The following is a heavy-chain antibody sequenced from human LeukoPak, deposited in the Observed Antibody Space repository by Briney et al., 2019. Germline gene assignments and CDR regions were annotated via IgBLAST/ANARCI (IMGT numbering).Heavy chain of an antibody. Sequence: GASVKVSCKASGGTFSSYAISWVRQAPGQGLEWMGGIIPIFGTANYAQKFQGRVTMTRDTSTSTVYMELSSLRSEDTAVYYCARIGYGGNSEGIVSDDWGQGTLVTVSS. CDR1: GGTFSSYA. D-gene: IGHD4-23*01. CDR2: IIPIFGTA. CDR3: ARIGYGGNSEGIVSDD. J-gene: IGHJ4*02. V-gene: IGHV1-69*05.